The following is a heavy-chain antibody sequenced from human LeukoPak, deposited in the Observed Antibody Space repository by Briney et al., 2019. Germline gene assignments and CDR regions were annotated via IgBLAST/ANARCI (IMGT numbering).Heavy chain of an antibody. J-gene: IGHJ5*02. Sequence: SETLSLTCTVSGGSISSYYWSWIRRPPGKGLEWIGYIYYSGSTNYNPSLKSRVTISVDTSKNQFSLKLSSVSAADTAVYYCARVITHRYWFDPWGQGTLVTVSS. CDR1: GGSISSYY. D-gene: IGHD3-22*01. CDR3: ARVITHRYWFDP. V-gene: IGHV4-59*01. CDR2: IYYSGST.